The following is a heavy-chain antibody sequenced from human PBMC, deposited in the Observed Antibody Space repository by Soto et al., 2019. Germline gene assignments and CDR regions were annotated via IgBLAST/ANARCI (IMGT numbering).Heavy chain of an antibody. CDR2: IIPMFGTA. CDR3: ASGIQLWLRRINNGYSG. D-gene: IGHD5-18*01. CDR1: GGTFSTYA. V-gene: IGHV1-69*12. J-gene: IGHJ4*02. Sequence: QVQLVQSGAEVKKPESSVKVSCKAPGGTFSTYAISWVRQAPGQGLEWMGGIIPMFGTANYAQRLQDRVTITADESTNTVYMELSSVRSDDTDVSCCASGIQLWLRRINNGYSGWGQGTLVPVSS.